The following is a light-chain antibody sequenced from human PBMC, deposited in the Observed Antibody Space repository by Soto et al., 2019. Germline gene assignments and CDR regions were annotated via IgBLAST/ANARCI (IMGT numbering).Light chain of an antibody. V-gene: IGKV1-27*01. CDR1: QGISTY. J-gene: IGKJ2*01. CDR3: QNDNSAPYT. CDR2: AAS. Sequence: DIQMTKSPSSLSASVGDRVTITCRASQGISTYLAWYQQKPGKVPKLLIYAASTLQSGVPTRFSGSGSGTDSTITISSLQPEDVATEYGQNDNSAPYTFGQGTKREIK.